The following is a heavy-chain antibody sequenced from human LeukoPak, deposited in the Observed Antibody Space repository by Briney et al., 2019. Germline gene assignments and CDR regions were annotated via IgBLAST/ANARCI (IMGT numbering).Heavy chain of an antibody. Sequence: SVKVSCKASGGTFSSYAISWVRQAPGQGLEWMGGIIPIFGTANYAQKFQGRVTITADESTSTAYMELSSLRSEDTAVYYCARGSFTYYYDSSGYYYGVPSDYWGQGTLVTVSS. V-gene: IGHV1-69*13. J-gene: IGHJ4*02. D-gene: IGHD3-22*01. CDR1: GGTFSSYA. CDR2: IIPIFGTA. CDR3: ARGSFTYYYDSSGYYYGVPSDY.